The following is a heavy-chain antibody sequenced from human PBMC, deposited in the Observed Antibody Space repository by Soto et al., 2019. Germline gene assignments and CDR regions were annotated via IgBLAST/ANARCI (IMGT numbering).Heavy chain of an antibody. J-gene: IGHJ4*02. CDR1: GGSISSGDYY. V-gene: IGHV4-30-4*01. CDR3: ARGPLAYYYDSSGYFVLDY. D-gene: IGHD3-22*01. CDR2: IYYSGST. Sequence: ASETLSLTCTVSGGSISSGDYYWSWIRQPPGKGLEWIGYIYYSGSTYYNPSLKSRVTISVDTSKNQFSLKLSSVTAADTAVYYCARGPLAYYYDSSGYFVLDYWGQGTLVTVSS.